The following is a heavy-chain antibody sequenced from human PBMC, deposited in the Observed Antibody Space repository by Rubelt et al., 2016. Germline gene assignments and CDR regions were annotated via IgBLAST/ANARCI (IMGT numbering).Heavy chain of an antibody. D-gene: IGHD1-26*01. CDR1: GGTFSSYA. J-gene: IGHJ4*02. CDR2: INAGNGNT. CDR3: ARTVGATTAFDY. Sequence: QVQLVQSGAEVKKPGSSVKVSCKASGGTFSSYAISWVRQAPGQGLEWMGWINAGNGNTKYSQKFQGRVTITRDTSASTAYMELSSLRSEDTAVYYCARTVGATTAFDYWGQGTLVTVSS. V-gene: IGHV1-3*01.